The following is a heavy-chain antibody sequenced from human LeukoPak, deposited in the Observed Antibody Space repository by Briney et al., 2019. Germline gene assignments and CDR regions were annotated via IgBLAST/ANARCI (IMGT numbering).Heavy chain of an antibody. D-gene: IGHD3-16*01. Sequence: ASVKVSCKASGYTFTGYYMHWVRQAPGQGLEWMGWINPNSGGTNYAQKLQGRVTMTTDTSTSTAYMELGSLRSDDTAVYYCARGGVPWYFDLWGRGTLVTVSS. J-gene: IGHJ2*01. V-gene: IGHV1-2*02. CDR2: INPNSGGT. CDR3: ARGGVPWYFDL. CDR1: GYTFTGYY.